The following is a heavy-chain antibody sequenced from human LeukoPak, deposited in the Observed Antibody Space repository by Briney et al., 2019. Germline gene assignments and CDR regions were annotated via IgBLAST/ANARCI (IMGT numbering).Heavy chain of an antibody. Sequence: SETLSLTCAVYGGSFSGYYWSWIRRPPGKGLEWIGEINHSGSTNYNPSLKSRVTISVDTSKNQFSLKLSSVTAADTAVYYCARGCSSTSCYHGIGWFDPWGQGTLVTVSS. J-gene: IGHJ5*02. CDR2: INHSGST. D-gene: IGHD2-2*01. CDR3: ARGCSSTSCYHGIGWFDP. V-gene: IGHV4-34*01. CDR1: GGSFSGYY.